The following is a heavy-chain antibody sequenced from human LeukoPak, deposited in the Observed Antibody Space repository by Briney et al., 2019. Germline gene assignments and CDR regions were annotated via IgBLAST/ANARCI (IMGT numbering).Heavy chain of an antibody. CDR2: ISAYNGNT. V-gene: IGHV1-18*01. J-gene: IGHJ6*02. Sequence: GASVKVSCKASGYTFTSYGISWVRQAPGQGLEWMGWISAYNGNTNYAQKLQGRVTMTTDTSTSTAYMELRSLRSDDTAVYYCARDLGGSWYFRPYYYYYGMDVWGQGTTVTVSS. CDR3: ARDLGGSWYFRPYYYYYGMDV. D-gene: IGHD6-13*01. CDR1: GYTFTSYG.